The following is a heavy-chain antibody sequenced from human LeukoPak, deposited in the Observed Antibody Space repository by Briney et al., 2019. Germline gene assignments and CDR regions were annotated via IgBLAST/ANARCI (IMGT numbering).Heavy chain of an antibody. CDR1: GGTFNSYA. CDR3: ARGRDRYCSSTSCWGVFDY. D-gene: IGHD2-2*01. CDR2: IIPIFGTA. Sequence: SVTVSYKASGGTFNSYALRWVRQPPAQGREGVGGIIPIFGTANYAQKFQGRVTITADESTSPDYMELSSLRSEDTGVYYCARGRDRYCSSTSCWGVFDYWGQGTLVTVSS. V-gene: IGHV1-69*13. J-gene: IGHJ4*02.